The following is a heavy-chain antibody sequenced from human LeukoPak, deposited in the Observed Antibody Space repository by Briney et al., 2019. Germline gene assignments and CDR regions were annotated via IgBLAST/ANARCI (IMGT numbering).Heavy chain of an antibody. Sequence: GGSLRLSCAASGFTFNNYAMSWVRQAPGKGLERVSAFSGSNDNTYYADSVKGRFTISRDNSKNTLYLQMNSLKAEDTALYYCAKGQRWELPLDFWGQGTLVTVSS. CDR3: AKGQRWELPLDF. D-gene: IGHD2-15*01. CDR1: GFTFNNYA. V-gene: IGHV3-23*01. J-gene: IGHJ4*02. CDR2: FSGSNDNT.